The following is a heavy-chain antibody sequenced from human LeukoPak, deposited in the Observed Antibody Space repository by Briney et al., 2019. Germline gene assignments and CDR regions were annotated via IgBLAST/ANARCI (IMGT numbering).Heavy chain of an antibody. D-gene: IGHD3-10*01. CDR3: ARGSKRYYRSGTSNFDP. V-gene: IGHV4-39*07. J-gene: IGHJ5*02. CDR1: GGSISSSSYY. Sequence: PSETLSVICTVSGGSISSSSYYWGWIRQPPGKGLEWIGSIYYSGSTYYNPSLKSRVIISVDTSKNQFSLKLSSVTAADTAVYFCARGSKRYYRSGTSNFDPWGQGTLVTVSS. CDR2: IYYSGST.